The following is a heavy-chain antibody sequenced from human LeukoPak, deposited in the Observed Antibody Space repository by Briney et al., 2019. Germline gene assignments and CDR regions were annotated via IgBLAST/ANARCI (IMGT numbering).Heavy chain of an antibody. CDR3: AKGVSSLTFSFDY. CDR1: GFTFSNYA. J-gene: IGHJ4*02. Sequence: GGSLRLSCAASGFTFSNYAMSWVRQAPGKGLEWVSSISGSSTYYADSVKGRVTISRDNSKNTLYLQMNSLRAEDTAIYYCAKGVSSLTFSFDYWGQGTLVTVSS. V-gene: IGHV3-23*01. D-gene: IGHD6-13*01. CDR2: ISGSST.